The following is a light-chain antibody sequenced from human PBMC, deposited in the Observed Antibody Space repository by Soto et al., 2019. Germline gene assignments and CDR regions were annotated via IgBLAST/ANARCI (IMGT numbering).Light chain of an antibody. CDR1: QSVSSY. CDR3: QQRSNCSSLT. V-gene: IGKV3-11*01. CDR2: DAS. J-gene: IGKJ4*02. Sequence: EIVLTQSPATLSLSPGERATLSCRASQSVSSYLAWYQQKPGQAPRLLIYDASNRATGIPARFSGSGSGTDFTLTISSLEPEDFAVYYCQQRSNCSSLTFGGGTKVEIK.